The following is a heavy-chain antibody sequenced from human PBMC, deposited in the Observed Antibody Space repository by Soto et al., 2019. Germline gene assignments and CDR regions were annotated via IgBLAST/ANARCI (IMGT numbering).Heavy chain of an antibody. CDR2: IYYSGST. D-gene: IGHD3-10*01. V-gene: IGHV4-31*03. J-gene: IGHJ6*02. Sequence: SETLSLTCTVSGCYISSDGNYWSWIRQHPGKGLEWIGYIYYSGSTNYNPSLKSRVTISVDTSKNQFSLKLNSVTAADTAVYYCARARMVRGIIYYYGMDVWGQGTTVTVSS. CDR3: ARARMVRGIIYYYGMDV. CDR1: GCYISSDGNY.